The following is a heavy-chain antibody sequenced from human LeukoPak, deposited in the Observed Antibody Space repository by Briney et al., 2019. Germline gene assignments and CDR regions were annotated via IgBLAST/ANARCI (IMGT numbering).Heavy chain of an antibody. CDR1: GFTFSSYA. CDR2: ISYDGSNK. Sequence: PGGSLRLSCAASGFTFSSYAMHWVRQAPGKGLEWVAVISYDGSNKYYADSVKGRFTISRDNSKNTLYLQMNNLRAEDTAVYYCAKGYSSSGWYSGLFDYWGQGTLVTVSS. V-gene: IGHV3-30*04. D-gene: IGHD6-19*01. J-gene: IGHJ4*02. CDR3: AKGYSSSGWYSGLFDY.